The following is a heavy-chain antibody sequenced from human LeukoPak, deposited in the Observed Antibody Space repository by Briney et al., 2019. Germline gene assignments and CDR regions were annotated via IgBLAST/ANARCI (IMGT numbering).Heavy chain of an antibody. Sequence: GGSLRLSCAASGFTVSSNYMSWVRQAPGKGLEWVSVIYSGGSTYYADSVKGRFTISRDNSKNTLYLQMNSLRAEDTAVYYCARAFSSGYLNFAYYFDYWGQGTLVTVSS. CDR2: IYSGGST. V-gene: IGHV3-53*01. CDR3: ARAFSSGYLNFAYYFDY. J-gene: IGHJ4*02. CDR1: GFTVSSNY. D-gene: IGHD3-22*01.